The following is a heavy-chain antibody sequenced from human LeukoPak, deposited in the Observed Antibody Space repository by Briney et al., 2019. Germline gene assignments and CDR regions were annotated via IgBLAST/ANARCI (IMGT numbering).Heavy chain of an antibody. CDR1: GGSISSYY. V-gene: IGHV4-59*01. CDR2: VYYTGTT. Sequence: SETLSLTCTVSGGSISSYYWSWIRQPPGKGLEWIGYVYYTGTTNCNPSLKSRVTISVDTSKNQFSLKVMSVTAADTAVYYCARHRSRMAAAGIVDYWGQGTLVTVSS. D-gene: IGHD6-13*01. J-gene: IGHJ4*02. CDR3: ARHRSRMAAAGIVDY.